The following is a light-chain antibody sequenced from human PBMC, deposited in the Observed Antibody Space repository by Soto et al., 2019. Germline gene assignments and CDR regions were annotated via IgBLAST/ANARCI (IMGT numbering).Light chain of an antibody. V-gene: IGKV3-20*01. CDR3: QQYGRSPTT. Sequence: EMVMTPSPATLSVSPGERATLSCRASQSVSIDLAWYQQTPGQVPRLLIYDASSRATGIPDRFSGSGSGTDFTLTISRLEPEDFAVYYCQQYGRSPTTFGQGTKVDIK. CDR1: QSVSID. CDR2: DAS. J-gene: IGKJ1*01.